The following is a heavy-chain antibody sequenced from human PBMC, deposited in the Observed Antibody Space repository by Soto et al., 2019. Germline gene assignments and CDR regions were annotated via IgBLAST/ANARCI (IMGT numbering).Heavy chain of an antibody. CDR1: GFTFSSYS. Sequence: EVQLVESGGGLVKPGGSLRLSCAASGFTFSSYSMNWVRQAPGKGLEWVSSISSSSSYIYYADSVKGRFTISRDNAKNPLYLQMNSLRAEDTAVYYCAREAYCSGGSCYSSAEYFQHWGQGTLVTVSS. J-gene: IGHJ1*01. CDR2: ISSSSSYI. D-gene: IGHD2-15*01. CDR3: AREAYCSGGSCYSSAEYFQH. V-gene: IGHV3-21*01.